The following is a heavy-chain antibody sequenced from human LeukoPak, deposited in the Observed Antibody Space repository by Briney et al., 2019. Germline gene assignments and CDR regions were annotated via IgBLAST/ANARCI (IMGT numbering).Heavy chain of an antibody. Sequence: PSETLSLTCTVSGGSISSGGSYWSWIRQHPGKGLEWIGYIYYSGSTNYNPSLKSRVTISVDTSKNQFSLKLSSVTAADTAVYYCARGPSDTMIAAEDYWGQGTLVTVSS. J-gene: IGHJ4*02. CDR2: IYYSGST. V-gene: IGHV4-31*03. D-gene: IGHD3-22*01. CDR1: GGSISSGGSY. CDR3: ARGPSDTMIAAEDY.